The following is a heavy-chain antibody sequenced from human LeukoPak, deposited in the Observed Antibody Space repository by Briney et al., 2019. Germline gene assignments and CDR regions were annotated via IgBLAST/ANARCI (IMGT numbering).Heavy chain of an antibody. CDR2: INHSGST. CDR1: GGSFSGYY. D-gene: IGHD4-11*01. V-gene: IGHV4-34*01. CDR3: AREGTMTTRSKGYYYYYYMDV. J-gene: IGHJ6*03. Sequence: SETLSLTCAVYGGSFSGYYWSWIRQPPGKGLEWIGEINHSGSTNYNPSLKSRVTISVDTSKNQFSLKLSSVTAADTAVYYCAREGTMTTRSKGYYYYYYMDVWGKGTTVTVSS.